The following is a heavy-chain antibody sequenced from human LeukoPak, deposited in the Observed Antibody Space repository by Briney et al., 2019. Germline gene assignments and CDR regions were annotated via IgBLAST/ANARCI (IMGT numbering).Heavy chain of an antibody. CDR2: ISYDGSNK. CDR3: ARARYFDY. D-gene: IGHD1-14*01. CDR1: GFTFSSYG. J-gene: IGHJ4*02. V-gene: IGHV3-30*03. Sequence: PGGSLRLSCAASGFTFSSYGMHWVRQAPGKGLEWVAVISYDGSNKYYADSVKGRFTISRDNAKNSLYLQMNSLRDEDTAVYYCARARYFDYWGQGTLVTVSS.